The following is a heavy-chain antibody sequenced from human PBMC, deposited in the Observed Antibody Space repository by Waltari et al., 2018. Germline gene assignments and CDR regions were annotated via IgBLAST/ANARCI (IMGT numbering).Heavy chain of an antibody. J-gene: IGHJ4*02. V-gene: IGHV1-8*01. CDR3: ARQKNSFDY. CDR1: GYTFIDYD. Sequence: QVQLVQSGAEVKKPGASVRVSCKPSGYTFIDYDIIWVRQAPGQGLEWMGWMNPYSGTTGSAQKFQGRVTMTRNKSARTAYMQLSSLGSEDTAVYYCARQKNSFDYWGQGTLVTVSS. CDR2: MNPYSGTT.